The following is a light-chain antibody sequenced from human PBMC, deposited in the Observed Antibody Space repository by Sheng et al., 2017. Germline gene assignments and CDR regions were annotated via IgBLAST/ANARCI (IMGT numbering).Light chain of an antibody. V-gene: IGLV2-8*01. J-gene: IGLJ1*01. CDR1: SSDVGGYNY. CDR2: GVD. CDR3: NSYTSSSTPLV. Sequence: QSALTQPPSASGSPGQSVTISCTGTSSDVGGYNYVSWYQQHPGKAPKLMIYGVDSRPSGVPDRFSGSKSGNTASLTISGLQAEDEADYYCNSYTSSSTPLVFGTGTKVTVL.